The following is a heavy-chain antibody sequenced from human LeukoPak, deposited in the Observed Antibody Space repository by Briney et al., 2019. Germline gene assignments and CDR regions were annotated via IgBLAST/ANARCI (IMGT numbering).Heavy chain of an antibody. Sequence: SETLSLTCTVSGFSISSGYYWGCVRQPPGKGLEWIGSIYHSGSTYYNPSLKSRVTISVDTSKNQFSLKLSSVTAADTAVYYCACSRRCSGGSCYVSNWFDPWGQGTLVTVSS. CDR3: ACSRRCSGGSCYVSNWFDP. CDR2: IYHSGST. V-gene: IGHV4-38-2*02. D-gene: IGHD2-15*01. CDR1: GFSISSGYY. J-gene: IGHJ5*02.